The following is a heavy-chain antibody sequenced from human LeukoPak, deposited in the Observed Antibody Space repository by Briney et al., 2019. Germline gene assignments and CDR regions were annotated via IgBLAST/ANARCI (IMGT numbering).Heavy chain of an antibody. CDR2: IWYDGGKK. Sequence: GGSLRLSCAASGFRFNNYAMHRVRQAPGKGLDWVAIIWYDGGKKYYADSVKGRFTVSRDNSKNMLYVDMNSLRAEDTGVYYFAKVINGCCCHFDPWGQGTLVTVSS. CDR3: AKVINGCCCHFDP. V-gene: IGHV3-33*06. D-gene: IGHD2-15*01. J-gene: IGHJ5*02. CDR1: GFRFNNYA.